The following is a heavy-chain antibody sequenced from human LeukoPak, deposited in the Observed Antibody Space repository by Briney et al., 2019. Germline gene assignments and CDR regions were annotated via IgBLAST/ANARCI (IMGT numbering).Heavy chain of an antibody. D-gene: IGHD3-22*01. Sequence: PSETLSLTCTVSGGFFSSNTYYWAWIRQPPGKGLEWIGSIYYSGSTSYNPSFKGRVTMSVDTSKNQFSLRLSSVTAADTAVYYCARNGSSHHYDSSGYYDTVYYFDYWGQGTLVTVSS. CDR2: IYYSGST. CDR3: ARNGSSHHYDSSGYYDTVYYFDY. V-gene: IGHV4-39*01. CDR1: GGFFSSNTYY. J-gene: IGHJ4*02.